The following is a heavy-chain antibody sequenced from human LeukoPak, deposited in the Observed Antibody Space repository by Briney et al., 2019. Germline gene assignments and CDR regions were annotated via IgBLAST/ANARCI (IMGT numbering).Heavy chain of an antibody. CDR1: GFTFSSYS. D-gene: IGHD2-2*01. V-gene: IGHV3-21*06. CDR3: ARDERYCSSTNCYYHN. CDR2: ISSSSSSI. J-gene: IGHJ4*02. Sequence: PGGSLRLSCAASGFTFSSYSMNWVRQAPGKGLEWVSSISSSSSSIYYADSVKGRFTISRDNAKNLLYLQMNSLRAEDTAVYYCARDERYCSSTNCYYHNWGQGTLVTVSS.